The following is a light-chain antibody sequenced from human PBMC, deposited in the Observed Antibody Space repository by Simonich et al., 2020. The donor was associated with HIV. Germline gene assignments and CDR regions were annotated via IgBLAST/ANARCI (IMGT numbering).Light chain of an antibody. Sequence: DIVMTQSPDSLAVSLGERATINCKSSQSVFYSSNNNNYLAWYQHKPGQPPKLLIYWASTRESGVPDRFSGSGSGTDFTLTISNLQAEDVAVYYCQQYYSTPTFGQGTKLEIK. J-gene: IGKJ2*01. CDR3: QQYYSTPT. V-gene: IGKV4-1*01. CDR1: QSVFYSSNNNNY. CDR2: WAS.